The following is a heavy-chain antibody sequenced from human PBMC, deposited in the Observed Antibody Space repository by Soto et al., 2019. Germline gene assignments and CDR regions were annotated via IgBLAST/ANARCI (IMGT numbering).Heavy chain of an antibody. CDR3: ARWVSGSPDN. D-gene: IGHD1-26*01. Sequence: PGGSLRLSCAASGFTLSDHYMDWVRQAPGKGLEWVGRTKNKANRYTTEYAASVNGRFTISRDDSKNSLYLQMNSLKTEDTAVYYCARWVSGSPDNGGQGTLVTVSS. V-gene: IGHV3-72*01. CDR1: GFTLSDHY. J-gene: IGHJ4*02. CDR2: TKNKANRYTT.